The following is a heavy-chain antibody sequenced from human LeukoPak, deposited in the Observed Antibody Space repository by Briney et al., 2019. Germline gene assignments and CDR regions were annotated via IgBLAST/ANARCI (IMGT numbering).Heavy chain of an antibody. CDR2: IYHSGST. CDR1: GGSISSYY. CDR3: ARVGNWFDP. J-gene: IGHJ5*02. Sequence: SETLSLTCTVSGGSISSYYWSWIRQPPGKGLEWIGYIYHSGSTYYNPSLKSRVTISVDRSKNQFSLKLSSVTAADTAVYYCARVGNWFDPWGQGTLVTVSS. V-gene: IGHV4-59*12.